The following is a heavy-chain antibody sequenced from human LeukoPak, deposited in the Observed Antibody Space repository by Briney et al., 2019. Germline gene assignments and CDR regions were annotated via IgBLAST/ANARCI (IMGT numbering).Heavy chain of an antibody. CDR1: GGSLSPYY. Sequence: SETLSLTCSVSGGSLSPYYWSWIHQPPGGGLEWLGEVNQSGSTNYNPSLKSRVTISVEKFKNQFSLEVTSVTAADTAIYYCATLGGLYYESHGYPDFDHWGQGTLVTVAS. V-gene: IGHV4-34*01. D-gene: IGHD3-22*01. CDR2: VNQSGST. CDR3: ATLGGLYYESHGYPDFDH. J-gene: IGHJ4*02.